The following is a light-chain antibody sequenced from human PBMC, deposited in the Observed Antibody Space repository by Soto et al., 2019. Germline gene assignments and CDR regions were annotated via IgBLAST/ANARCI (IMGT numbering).Light chain of an antibody. J-gene: IGKJ2*01. V-gene: IGKV3-20*01. CDR1: QSVSRNF. CDR3: QQFGSSSYT. CDR2: GAS. Sequence: EIVLTQSPGTLSLSPGERATLSCGASQSVSRNFLAWYQQRPGQAPRLLIYGASNRATGIPDRFSGSGSGTAFTLTISRLEPEDFAVYYCQQFGSSSYTFCQGTKLDIK.